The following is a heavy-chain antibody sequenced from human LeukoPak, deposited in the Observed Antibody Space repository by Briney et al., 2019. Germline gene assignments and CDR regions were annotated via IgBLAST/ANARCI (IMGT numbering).Heavy chain of an antibody. Sequence: ASVKVSCKASGYTXTGNILHWVRQAPGQGLDWMGWINPSTGDTNFAQRFRGRLTITRDTSINTAYMELSSLTSDDTAVYYCARDLLGLRRRDYWGQGTLVTVSS. CDR3: ARDLLGLRRRDY. J-gene: IGHJ4*02. D-gene: IGHD4-17*01. V-gene: IGHV1-2*02. CDR2: INPSTGDT. CDR1: GYTXTGNI.